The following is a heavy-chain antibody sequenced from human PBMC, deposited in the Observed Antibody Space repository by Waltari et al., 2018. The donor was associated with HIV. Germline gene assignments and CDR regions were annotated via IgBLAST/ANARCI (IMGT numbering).Heavy chain of an antibody. J-gene: IGHJ4*02. D-gene: IGHD5-12*01. Sequence: AQLVQSGTEVKKPGAAVKVPCTAPGYTLTCYYMHWVRQDPGQGLEWLGRINPISGGTNPAQKFQGRVTMTWDTSISTSYLELSSLRSDDTAVYYCARDGQHYDQDYWGQGTLVTVSS. CDR2: INPISGGT. CDR1: GYTLTCYY. CDR3: ARDGQHYDQDY. V-gene: IGHV1-2*06.